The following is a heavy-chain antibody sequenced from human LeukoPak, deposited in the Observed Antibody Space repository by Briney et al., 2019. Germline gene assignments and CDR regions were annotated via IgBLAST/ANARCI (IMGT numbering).Heavy chain of an antibody. CDR3: ARGEYFDY. V-gene: IGHV3-30-3*01. CDR1: GFTFSSYA. J-gene: IGHJ4*02. Sequence: GGSLRLSCAASGFTFSSYAMHWVRQAPGKGLEWVAVISYDGSNKYYADSVEGRFTISRDNSKNKLYLQMNSLRAEDTAVYYCARGEYFDYWGQGTLVTVSS. D-gene: IGHD3-16*01. CDR2: ISYDGSNK.